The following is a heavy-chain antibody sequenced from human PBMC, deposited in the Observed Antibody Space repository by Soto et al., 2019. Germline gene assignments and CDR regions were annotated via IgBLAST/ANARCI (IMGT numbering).Heavy chain of an antibody. J-gene: IGHJ4*02. CDR3: VRSSIDTRIYLYPFDY. CDR1: GVSIGSSSDY. D-gene: IGHD6-6*01. Sequence: SETLSLPCIVSGVSIGSSSDYWALIRQPPGKGLEWIGTIYYDGNTYYNPSLKSRVTISLDTSKNQFSLRLNSVTAADTAVYFFVRSSIDTRIYLYPFDYWRLGTLVTVSS. V-gene: IGHV4-39*01. CDR2: IYYDGNT.